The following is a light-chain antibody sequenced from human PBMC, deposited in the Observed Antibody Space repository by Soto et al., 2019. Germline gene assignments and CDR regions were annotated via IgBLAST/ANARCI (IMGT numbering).Light chain of an antibody. V-gene: IGKV3-11*01. Sequence: EIVLTQSPATLSLSPGERATLSCVASQSVRTVLAWYQQKPGQAPRLLIYDASTRSTGVPGRLSGSGSGTDFTLTTSNLESEDFGVYDCQQRTDWPTITCGQGTRLDIK. CDR2: DAS. CDR3: QQRTDWPTIT. J-gene: IGKJ5*01. CDR1: QSVRTV.